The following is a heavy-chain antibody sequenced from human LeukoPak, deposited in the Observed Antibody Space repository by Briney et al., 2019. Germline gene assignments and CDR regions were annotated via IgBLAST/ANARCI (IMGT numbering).Heavy chain of an antibody. J-gene: IGHJ4*02. CDR2: IKSKTDGGTT. CDR1: GFTFSSYA. CDR3: TTKAMIVVVSRDY. V-gene: IGHV3-15*01. Sequence: GGSLRLSCAASGFTFSSYAMSWVRQAPGKGLEWVGRIKSKTDGGTTDYAAPVKGRFTISRDDSKNTLYLQMNSLKTEDTAVYYCTTKAMIVVVSRDYWGQGTLVTVSS. D-gene: IGHD3-22*01.